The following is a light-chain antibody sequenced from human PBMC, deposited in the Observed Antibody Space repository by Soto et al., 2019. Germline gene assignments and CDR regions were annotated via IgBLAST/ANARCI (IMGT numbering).Light chain of an antibody. V-gene: IGKV1-5*03. Sequence: DIQMTQSPSTLSASVGDRVTITCRASQSISSWLAWYQQKPGKAPKLLIYKASSLESGVPSRFSGSGSGTDFTLTISRLEPEDFAVYYCQQYGRPFGQGNKVDSK. CDR2: KAS. CDR1: QSISSW. CDR3: QQYGRP. J-gene: IGKJ1*01.